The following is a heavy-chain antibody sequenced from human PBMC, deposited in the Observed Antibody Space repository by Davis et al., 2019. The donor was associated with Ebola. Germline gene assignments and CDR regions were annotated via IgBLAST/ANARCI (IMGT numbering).Heavy chain of an antibody. CDR1: GGSISSGGYY. Sequence: MPSETLSLTCTVSGGSISSGGYYWSWIRQHPGKGLEWIGYIYYSGSTYYNPSLKSRVTTSVDTSKNQFSLKLSSVTAADTAVYYCARVQTTVTTSWFDPWGQGTLVTVSS. V-gene: IGHV4-31*03. J-gene: IGHJ5*02. CDR3: ARVQTTVTTSWFDP. CDR2: IYYSGST. D-gene: IGHD4-17*01.